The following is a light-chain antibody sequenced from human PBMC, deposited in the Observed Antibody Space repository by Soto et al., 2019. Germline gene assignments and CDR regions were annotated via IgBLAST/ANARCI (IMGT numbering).Light chain of an antibody. CDR3: QQYAGSAT. J-gene: IGKJ1*01. CDR1: QTINSNS. Sequence: ENVLTQSPGTLSLSPGERATLSCRASQTINSNSLAWYQQRPGQAPRLLIYGASSRAIGIPDRFSCSGSGTDFTLTISRLEPEDFAVYYCQQYAGSATFGQGTKVDIK. V-gene: IGKV3-20*01. CDR2: GAS.